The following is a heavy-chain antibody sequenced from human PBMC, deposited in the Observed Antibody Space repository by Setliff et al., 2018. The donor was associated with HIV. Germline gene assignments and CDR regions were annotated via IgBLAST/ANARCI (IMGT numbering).Heavy chain of an antibody. CDR2: VDTARGQP. CDR3: ARDGPPFTVTMLDS. V-gene: IGHV1-3*04. D-gene: IGHD4-17*01. CDR1: GYTFTDYA. J-gene: IGHJ4*02. Sequence: ASVKVSCKASGYTFTDYAIHWLRQAPGQSPECMGWVDTARGQPTYSKNFQGRVTFSADRATNTVYLELTNLKSQDAAVYFCARDGPPFTVTMLDSWGQGTLVTVSS.